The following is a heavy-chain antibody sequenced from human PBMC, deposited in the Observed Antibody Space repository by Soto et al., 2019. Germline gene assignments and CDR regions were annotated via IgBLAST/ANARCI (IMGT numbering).Heavy chain of an antibody. CDR3: ARSRLRSNYFDY. V-gene: IGHV3-33*01. CDR2: IWYDGSNK. J-gene: IGHJ4*02. CDR1: GFTFSSYG. Sequence: GGSLRLSCAASGFTFSSYGMHWVRQAPGKGLEWVAVIWYDGSNKYYADSVKGRFTISRDNSKNTLYLQMNSLRAEDTAAYYCARSRLRSNYFDYWGQGTLVTVSS. D-gene: IGHD3-3*01.